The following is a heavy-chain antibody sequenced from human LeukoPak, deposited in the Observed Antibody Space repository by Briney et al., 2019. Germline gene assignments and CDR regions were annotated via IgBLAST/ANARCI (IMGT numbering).Heavy chain of an antibody. V-gene: IGHV3-48*03. D-gene: IGHD3-3*01. CDR3: ARRYYDFWSGYYTGYYYYYMDV. J-gene: IGHJ6*03. CDR2: ISSSGSSI. CDR1: GFTFSSYE. Sequence: PGGSLRLSCAASGFTFSSYEMNWVRQAPGKGLEWVSYISSSGSSIYYADSVKGRFTISRDNAKNSLYLQMTSLRAEDTAVYYCARRYYDFWSGYYTGYYYYYMDVWGKGTTVTVSS.